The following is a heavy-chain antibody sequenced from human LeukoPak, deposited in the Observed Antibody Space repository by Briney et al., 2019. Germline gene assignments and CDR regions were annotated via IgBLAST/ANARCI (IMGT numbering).Heavy chain of an antibody. Sequence: PGGSLRLSCAASGFTFSSYGMHWVRQAPGKGLEWVAFIRYDGSNKYYADSVKGRFTISRDNSKNTLYLQMNSLRAEDTAVYYCAKEAQRGYSYGSQKYNWFDPWGQGTLDTVSS. V-gene: IGHV3-30*02. CDR1: GFTFSSYG. CDR2: IRYDGSNK. J-gene: IGHJ5*02. D-gene: IGHD5-18*01. CDR3: AKEAQRGYSYGSQKYNWFDP.